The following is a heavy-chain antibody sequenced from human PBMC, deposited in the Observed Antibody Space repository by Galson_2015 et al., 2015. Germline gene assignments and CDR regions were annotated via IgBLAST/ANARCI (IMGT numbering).Heavy chain of an antibody. D-gene: IGHD3-10*01. J-gene: IGHJ4*02. CDR1: GYTFTNYF. V-gene: IGHV1-46*04. Sequence: SVKVSCKASGYTFTNYFIQWVRQAPGQGLEWVGAINPSGAATFYAQKLQGRVTMIRDTPTSTVYVELSSLGSEDTAVYYCARELGGTYYFDYWGLGTLVTVSS. CDR3: ARELGGTYYFDY. CDR2: INPSGAAT.